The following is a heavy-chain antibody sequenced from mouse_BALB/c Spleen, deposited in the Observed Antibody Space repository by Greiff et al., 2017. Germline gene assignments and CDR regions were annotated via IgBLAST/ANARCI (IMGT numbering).Heavy chain of an antibody. J-gene: IGHJ3*01. CDR3: ARGGGSSYPAWFAY. V-gene: IGHV1-20*02. CDR1: GYPFTGYF. CDR2: INPYNGDT. Sequence: EVQLQQSGPELVKPGASVKISCKASGYPFTGYFMNWVMQSHGKSLEWIGRINPYNGDTFYNQKFKGKATLTVDKSSSTAHMELRSLASEDSAVYYCARGGGSSYPAWFAYWGQGTLVTVSA. D-gene: IGHD1-1*01.